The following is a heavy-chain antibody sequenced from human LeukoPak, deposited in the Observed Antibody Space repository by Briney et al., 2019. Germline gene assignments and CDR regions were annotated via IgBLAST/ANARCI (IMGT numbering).Heavy chain of an antibody. D-gene: IGHD2-2*01. J-gene: IGHJ4*02. V-gene: IGHV4-4*07. Sequence: SETLSLTCTVSGGSISSYYWSWIRQPAGKALEWIGRIYSSGSTNYNPSLKSRVTMSVDTSKNQFSLKLSSVTAADTAVYYCARQGVPAASHYWGQGTLVSVSS. CDR3: ARQGVPAASHY. CDR1: GGSISSYY. CDR2: IYSSGST.